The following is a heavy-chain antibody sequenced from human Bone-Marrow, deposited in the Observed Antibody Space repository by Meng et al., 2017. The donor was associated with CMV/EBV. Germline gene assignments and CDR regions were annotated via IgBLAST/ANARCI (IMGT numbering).Heavy chain of an antibody. J-gene: IGHJ5*01. CDR3: VNHLPHYCITLQCPDS. CDR1: GFSFKDYG. Sequence: LSLTCAASGFSFKDYGMHWVRQAPGKGLEWVAFVEHNGDLKNYADSLRGRFTVPRDNSKSTMYLQMRSLRPEDTAVYYCVNHLPHYCITLQCPDSWRHGSLVTVSS. V-gene: IGHV3-30*02. CDR2: VEHNGDLK. D-gene: IGHD3-10*01.